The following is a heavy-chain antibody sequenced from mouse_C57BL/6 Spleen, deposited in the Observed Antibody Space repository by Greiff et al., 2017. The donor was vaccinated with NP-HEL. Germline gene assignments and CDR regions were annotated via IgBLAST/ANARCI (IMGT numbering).Heavy chain of an antibody. Sequence: QVQLQQSGPGLVQPSQSLSITCTVSGFSLTSYGVHWVRQSPGKGLEWLGVIWRGGSTDYNAAFLSRLSITKDNSKSQVFFKMNSLQADDTAIYYWAKTRDWDEGYFDVWGTGTTVTVSS. J-gene: IGHJ1*03. CDR3: AKTRDWDEGYFDV. D-gene: IGHD4-1*01. CDR2: IWRGGST. CDR1: GFSLTSYG. V-gene: IGHV2-5*01.